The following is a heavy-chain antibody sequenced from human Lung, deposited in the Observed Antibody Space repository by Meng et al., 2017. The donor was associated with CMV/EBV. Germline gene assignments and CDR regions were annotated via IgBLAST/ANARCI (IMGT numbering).Heavy chain of an antibody. V-gene: IGHV3-30-3*01. CDR1: GFTFSRHA. CDR3: ARDSDSGSYWGDNWFDP. D-gene: IGHD1-26*01. J-gene: IGHJ5*02. CDR2: ISYGGSGK. Sequence: GWSLRLXXAASGFTFSRHAMHWVRQAPGKGLEWVAVISYGGSGKYYADSVRGRFTISTDESKNTLYLQINSLRPEDTAVYYCARDSDSGSYWGDNWFDPWGQGTXVTVSS.